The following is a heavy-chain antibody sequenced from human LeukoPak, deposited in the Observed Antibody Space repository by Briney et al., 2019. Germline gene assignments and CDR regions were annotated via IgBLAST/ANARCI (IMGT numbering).Heavy chain of an antibody. Sequence: PSETLSLTCAVSGYSISSGYYWGWIRQPPGKGLEWIGSIYHSGSTYYNPSLKSRVTISVDTSKNQFSLKLSSVTAADTAVYYCARHRAGTLIDYWGQGTLVTVSS. D-gene: IGHD1-1*01. J-gene: IGHJ4*02. V-gene: IGHV4-38-2*01. CDR1: GYSISSGYY. CDR2: IYHSGST. CDR3: ARHRAGTLIDY.